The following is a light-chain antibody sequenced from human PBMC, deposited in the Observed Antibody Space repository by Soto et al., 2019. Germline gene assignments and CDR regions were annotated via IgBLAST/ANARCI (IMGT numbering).Light chain of an antibody. J-gene: IGKJ1*01. Sequence: EIVMTQTPPTLSVSPGERATLSCRASQSVSSNLAWYQQKPGQAPRLLIYGASTRATGFPARFSGSGSGTEFTLTISSLQSEDFAFYYCQHYNNWPPNTWTFGQGTKVEIK. V-gene: IGKV3-15*01. CDR2: GAS. CDR1: QSVSSN. CDR3: QHYNNWPPNTWT.